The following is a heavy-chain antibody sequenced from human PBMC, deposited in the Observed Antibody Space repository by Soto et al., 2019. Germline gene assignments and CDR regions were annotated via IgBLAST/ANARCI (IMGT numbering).Heavy chain of an antibody. CDR2: IRQDGHEK. V-gene: IGHV3-7*03. CDR1: GFTFTSYS. CDR3: ASDLPGYCSPTNCYYYFDF. Sequence: EVHLVESGGALVQPGGSLRLSCAVSGFTFTSYSMSWVRQAPGEGLEWVANIRQDGHEKYYVDSVRGRFTISRDNAQNSLYLQMDSLRAEDTAMYYCASDLPGYCSPTNCYYYFDFWGQGTLVTVSS. D-gene: IGHD2-2*01. J-gene: IGHJ4*02.